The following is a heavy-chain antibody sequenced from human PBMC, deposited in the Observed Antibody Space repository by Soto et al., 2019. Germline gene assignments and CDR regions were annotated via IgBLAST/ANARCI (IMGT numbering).Heavy chain of an antibody. CDR1: GFTFSSYA. CDR2: ISYDGSNK. D-gene: IGHD5-12*01. J-gene: IGHJ4*02. V-gene: IGHV3-30-3*01. CDR3: AGSAQWLRLPRFDY. Sequence: GGSLRLSCAASGFTFSSYAMHWVRQAPGKGLEWVAVISYDGSNKYYADSVKGRFTISRDNSKNTLYLQMNSLRAEDTAVYYCAGSAQWLRLPRFDYWGQGTLVTVSS.